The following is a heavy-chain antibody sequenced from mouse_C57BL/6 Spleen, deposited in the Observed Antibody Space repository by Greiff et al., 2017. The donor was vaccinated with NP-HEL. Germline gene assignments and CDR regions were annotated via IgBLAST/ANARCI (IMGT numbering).Heavy chain of an antibody. J-gene: IGHJ3*01. CDR1: GYSIPSGYY. CDR2: ISYDGSN. V-gene: IGHV3-6*01. D-gene: IGHD1-1*01. Sequence: DVKLLESGPGLVKPSQSLSLTCSVTGYSIPSGYYWNWIRQFPGNKLEWMGYISYDGSNNYHPSLKNRISITRDTSKNQFFLKLNSVTTEDTATYYCARDGDYYGSSRRAWFAYWGQGTLVTVSA. CDR3: ARDGDYYGSSRRAWFAY.